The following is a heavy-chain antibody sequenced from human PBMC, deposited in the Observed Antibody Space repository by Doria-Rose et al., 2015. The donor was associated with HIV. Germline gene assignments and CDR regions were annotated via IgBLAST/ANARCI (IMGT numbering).Heavy chain of an antibody. V-gene: IGHV4-30-4*01. CDR2: VSSSGTT. Sequence: QVQLQESGPGLVRPSQTLSLTCTVSGDSISSGDSFWSWIRQPPGKGPEWIGYVSSSGTTYYYPSLRCRLTISLDASKNQFSLNLISVTAADTAVYYCARARNYGFPHFFDFWGQGTLVIVSA. CDR1: GDSISSGDSF. CDR3: ARARNYGFPHFFDF. D-gene: IGHD3-10*01. J-gene: IGHJ4*02.